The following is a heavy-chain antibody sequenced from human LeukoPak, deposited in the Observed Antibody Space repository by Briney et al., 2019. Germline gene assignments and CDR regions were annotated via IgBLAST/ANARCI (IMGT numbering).Heavy chain of an antibody. CDR1: GFTFSNYW. CDR3: ARDKDVGPTILVY. CDR2: IKQDGSEK. J-gene: IGHJ4*02. V-gene: IGHV3-7*01. Sequence: GGSLRLSCAASGFTFSNYWMSWVRQAPGKGLERVANIKQDGSEKYYVDSVKGRFAISRDNAKNSLYLQMNSLRAEDTAVYYCARDKDVGPTILVYWGQGTLVTVSS. D-gene: IGHD1-26*01.